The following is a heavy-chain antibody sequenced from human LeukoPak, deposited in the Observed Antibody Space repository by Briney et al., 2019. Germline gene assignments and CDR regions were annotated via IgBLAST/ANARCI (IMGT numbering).Heavy chain of an antibody. CDR1: GGSISSSSYY. Sequence: PSETLSLTCTVSGGSISSSSYYWGWIRQPPGKGLEWIGSIYYSGSTYYNPSLKSRVTISVDTSKNQFSLKLSSVTAADTAVYYCAREIVVVPAAGARAFDIWGQGTMVTVSS. J-gene: IGHJ3*02. CDR2: IYYSGST. D-gene: IGHD2-2*01. CDR3: AREIVVVPAAGARAFDI. V-gene: IGHV4-39*07.